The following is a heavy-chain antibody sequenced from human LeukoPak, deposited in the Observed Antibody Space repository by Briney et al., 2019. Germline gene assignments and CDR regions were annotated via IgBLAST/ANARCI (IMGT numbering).Heavy chain of an antibody. Sequence: ASVKVSCKASGGTFSSYANSWVRQAPGQGLEWMGRIIPIFGTANYAQKFQGRVTITTDESTSTAYMELSSLRSEDTAVYYCALVWFGDTEAFDIWGQGTMVTVSS. J-gene: IGHJ3*02. V-gene: IGHV1-69*05. CDR3: ALVWFGDTEAFDI. CDR1: GGTFSSYA. D-gene: IGHD3-10*01. CDR2: IIPIFGTA.